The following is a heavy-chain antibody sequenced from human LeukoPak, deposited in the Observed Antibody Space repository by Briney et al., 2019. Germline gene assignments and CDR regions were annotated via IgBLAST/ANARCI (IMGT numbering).Heavy chain of an antibody. CDR1: GYTFTSYY. CDR2: INPSGGST. D-gene: IGHD1-26*01. J-gene: IGHJ3*02. CDR3: AIDSGSYQGYAFDI. Sequence: GASGKVSCKASGYTFTSYYMHWVRQAPGQGLEWMGIINPSGGSTSYAQKFQGRVTMTRDMSTSTVYMELSSLRSEDTAVYYCAIDSGSYQGYAFDIWGQGTMVTVSS. V-gene: IGHV1-46*01.